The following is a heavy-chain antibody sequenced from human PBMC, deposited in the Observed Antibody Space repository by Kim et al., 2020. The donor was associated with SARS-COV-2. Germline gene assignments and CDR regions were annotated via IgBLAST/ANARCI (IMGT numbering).Heavy chain of an antibody. CDR2: RGST. D-gene: IGHD6-25*01. Sequence: RGSTYYKPSLKSRLTISLDTSKNQFSRKLTSMTAADTAVYYCVRQGAAVNTWGQGTLVTVSS. CDR3: VRQGAAVNT. V-gene: IGHV4-39*07. J-gene: IGHJ5*02.